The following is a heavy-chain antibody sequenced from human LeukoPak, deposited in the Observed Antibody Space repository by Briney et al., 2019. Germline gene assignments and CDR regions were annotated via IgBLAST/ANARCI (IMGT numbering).Heavy chain of an antibody. D-gene: IGHD3-3*01. J-gene: IGHJ4*02. CDR1: GFTFSSFW. CDR2: IKQDGSER. CDR3: ARAQSGFWSGYCFDY. V-gene: IGHV3-7*01. Sequence: GGSLRLSCAASGFTFSSFWMNWVRQAPGKGLEWVANIKQDGSERNYVDSVKGRSTISRDNAKNSLYLQMNSLRAEDTAVYYCARAQSGFWSGYCFDYWGQGTLVTVSS.